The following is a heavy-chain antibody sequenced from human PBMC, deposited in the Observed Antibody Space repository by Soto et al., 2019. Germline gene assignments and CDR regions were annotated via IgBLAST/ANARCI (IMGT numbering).Heavy chain of an antibody. Sequence: QVQLQESGPGLVKPSETLSLTCTVSGGSVSSGSYYWSWIRQPPGKGLEWIGYIYYSGSTNFNPSPKSRVTISVDTSKNQFSLKLSSVTAADTAVYYCARVKGYSGYDFFSFAWYFDLWGRGTLVTVSS. V-gene: IGHV4-61*01. D-gene: IGHD5-12*01. CDR2: IYYSGST. J-gene: IGHJ2*01. CDR3: ARVKGYSGYDFFSFAWYFDL. CDR1: GGSVSSGSYY.